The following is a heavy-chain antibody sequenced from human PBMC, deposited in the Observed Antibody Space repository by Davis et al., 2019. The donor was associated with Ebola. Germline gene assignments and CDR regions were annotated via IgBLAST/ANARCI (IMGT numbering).Heavy chain of an antibody. CDR1: GYTFTSYD. Sequence: ASVKVSCKASGYTFTSYDINWVRQATGQGLEWMGWMNPNSGNTDYAQKFQGRVTMTRNTSISTAYMELSSLRSEDTAVYYCARGAFSSSWYGAHRRYFDYWGQGTLVTVSS. J-gene: IGHJ4*02. CDR3: ARGAFSSSWYGAHRRYFDY. CDR2: MNPNSGNT. V-gene: IGHV1-8*01. D-gene: IGHD6-13*01.